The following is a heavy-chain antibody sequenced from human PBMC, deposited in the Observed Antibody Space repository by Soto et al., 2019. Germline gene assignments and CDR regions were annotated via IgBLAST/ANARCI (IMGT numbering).Heavy chain of an antibody. CDR2: ISYDGSNK. CDR1: GFTFSSYA. Sequence: QVQLVESGGGVVQPGRSLRLSCAASGFTFSSYAMHWVRQAPGKGLEWVAVISYDGSNKYYADSVKGRFTISRDNSKNTLYLQMNSLRAEDTAVYYCARGDAGYYDFWSGYYRGGLYGMDVWGQGTTVTVSS. V-gene: IGHV3-30-3*01. J-gene: IGHJ6*02. CDR3: ARGDAGYYDFWSGYYRGGLYGMDV. D-gene: IGHD3-3*01.